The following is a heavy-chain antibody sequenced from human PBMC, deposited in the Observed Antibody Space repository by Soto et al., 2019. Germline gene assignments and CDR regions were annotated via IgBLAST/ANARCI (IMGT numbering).Heavy chain of an antibody. CDR2: ISSSSSYI. CDR3: ASGHYDTVTGQYYMVF. V-gene: IGHV3-21*01. J-gene: IGHJ6*03. Sequence: GGSLRLSCAASGFTFSSYSMNWVRQAPGKGLEWVSSISSSSSYIYYADSVKGRFTISRDNAKNSLYLQMNSLRAEDTAVYYCASGHYDTVTGQYYMVFWGKGTTVTVSS. D-gene: IGHD3-9*01. CDR1: GFTFSSYS.